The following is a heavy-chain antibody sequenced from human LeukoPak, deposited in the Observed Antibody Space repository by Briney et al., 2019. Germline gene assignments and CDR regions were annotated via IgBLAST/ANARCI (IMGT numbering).Heavy chain of an antibody. D-gene: IGHD3-16*01. CDR3: ARHRPGGGSNDYFDF. V-gene: IGHV4-38-2*02. J-gene: IGHJ4*02. CDR2: IYRSGTS. Sequence: PSETLSLTCTVSHSSISSGYYWGWIRQPPGKGLQWIASIYRSGTSSYNPSLKGRVTISVDTSKNDFSLNLRSVTAADTAMYYCARHRPGGGSNDYFDFWGQGVPVTASS. CDR1: HSSISSGYY.